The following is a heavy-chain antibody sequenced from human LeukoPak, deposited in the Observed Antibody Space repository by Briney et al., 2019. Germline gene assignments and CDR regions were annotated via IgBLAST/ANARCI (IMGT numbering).Heavy chain of an antibody. V-gene: IGHV3-30*04. CDR3: ARAGMDSRGYYQGFDY. CDR2: ISDDGNNQ. J-gene: IGHJ4*02. CDR1: GFSFKIYA. Sequence: GGSLRLSCAASGFSFKIYAFHWVRQTPGKGLEWVALISDDGNNQYYADSVKGRFTISRDNSKNSVYLQMNSLRAEDTALYYCARAGMDSRGYYQGFDYWGQGTLVTVSS. D-gene: IGHD3-22*01.